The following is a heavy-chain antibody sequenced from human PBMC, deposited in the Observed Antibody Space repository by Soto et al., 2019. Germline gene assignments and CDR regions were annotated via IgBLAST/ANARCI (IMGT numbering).Heavy chain of an antibody. V-gene: IGHV1-69*13. CDR3: ARVGTHYYDSSGYYHDY. CDR1: GGTFSSYA. Sequence: ASVKVSCKASGGTFSSYAISWVRQAPGQGLEWMGGIIPIFGTANYAQKFQGRVTITADESTSTAYMELSSLRSEDTAVYYCARVGTHYYDSSGYYHDYWGQGTLVTVSS. CDR2: IIPIFGTA. J-gene: IGHJ4*02. D-gene: IGHD3-22*01.